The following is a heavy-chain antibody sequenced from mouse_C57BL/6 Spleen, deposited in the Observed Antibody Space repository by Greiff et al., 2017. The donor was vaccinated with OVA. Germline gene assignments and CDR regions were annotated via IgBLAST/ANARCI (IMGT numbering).Heavy chain of an antibody. CDR3: ARADYSNPYAMDY. V-gene: IGHV1-53*01. CDR1: GYTFTSYW. J-gene: IGHJ4*01. CDR2: INPSNGGH. Sequence: QVQLQQPGTELVKPGASVKLSCKASGYTFTSYWMHWVKQRPGQGLEWIGHINPSNGGHNYYETVKSKATMTVDKSSSPAYMQLSSLTSEDSAVYYCARADYSNPYAMDYWGQGTSLTVSS. D-gene: IGHD2-5*01.